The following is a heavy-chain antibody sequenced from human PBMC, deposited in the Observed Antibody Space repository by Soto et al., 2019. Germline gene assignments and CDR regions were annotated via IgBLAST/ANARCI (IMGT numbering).Heavy chain of an antibody. CDR2: IYYSGST. V-gene: IGHV4-31*03. Sequence: SGPGLVKPSQTLXLTCSVSGGSISSGGYYWSWIRQHPEKGLEWIGYIYYSGSTNYNPSLKSRVIISVDTSSNRFSLDLRSVTAADTAIYYCARHSASWQWFDYWGQGTLVTVSS. CDR1: GGSISSGGYY. CDR3: ARHSASWQWFDY. J-gene: IGHJ5*01. D-gene: IGHD1-26*01.